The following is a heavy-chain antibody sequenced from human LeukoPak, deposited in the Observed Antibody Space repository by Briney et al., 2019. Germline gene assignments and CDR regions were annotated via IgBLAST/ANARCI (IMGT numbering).Heavy chain of an antibody. V-gene: IGHV3-48*01. CDR3: ARDAVQAGTPFYFDF. D-gene: IGHD6-19*01. CDR2: ISAGSSNT. Sequence: PGGSLRLSCSASGFIFASYGLNWVRQAPGKGLQWVSYISAGSSNTFYADSVKGRFTISRDDADSSLHLQVNSLSAEDTAVYYCARDAVQAGTPFYFDFWGQGALVTVSS. CDR1: GFIFASYG. J-gene: IGHJ4*02.